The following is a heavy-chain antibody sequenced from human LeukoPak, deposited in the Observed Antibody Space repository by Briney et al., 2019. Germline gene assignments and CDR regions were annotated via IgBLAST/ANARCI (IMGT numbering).Heavy chain of an antibody. V-gene: IGHV4-59*12. CDR3: ARGKSGYTYGY. J-gene: IGHJ4*02. Sequence: SETLSLTCTVSGGSISSYYWSWIRQPPGKGLEWIGYIYYSGSTNYNPSLKSRVTISVDTSKNQFSLKLSSVTAADTAVYYCARGKSGYTYGYWGQGTLVTVSS. D-gene: IGHD5-18*01. CDR2: IYYSGST. CDR1: GGSISSYY.